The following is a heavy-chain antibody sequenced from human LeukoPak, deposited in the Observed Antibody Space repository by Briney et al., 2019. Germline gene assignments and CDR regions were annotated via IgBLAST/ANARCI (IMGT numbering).Heavy chain of an antibody. Sequence: PSETLSLTCTVSGGSISSGDYYWSWIRQPPGKGLEWIGYIYYSGSTYYNPSLKSRVTISVDTSKNQFSLKLTSVTAADTAVYYCARVSPVDTAMAYYFDYWGQGTLVTVSS. J-gene: IGHJ4*02. CDR1: GGSISSGDYY. CDR3: ARVSPVDTAMAYYFDY. CDR2: IYYSGST. V-gene: IGHV4-30-4*01. D-gene: IGHD5-18*01.